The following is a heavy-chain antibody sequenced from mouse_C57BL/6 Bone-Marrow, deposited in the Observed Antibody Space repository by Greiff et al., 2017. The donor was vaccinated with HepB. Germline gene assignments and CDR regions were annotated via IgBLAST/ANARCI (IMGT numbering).Heavy chain of an antibody. CDR3: ARNQNYYGSSYGYFDV. CDR1: GFSLTSYA. Sequence: VKLMESGPGLVAPSQSLSITCTVSGFSLTSYAISWVRQPPGKGLEWLGVIWTGGGTNYNSALKSRLSISKDNSKSQVFLKMNSLQTDDTARYYCARNQNYYGSSYGYFDVWGTGTTVTVSS. D-gene: IGHD1-1*01. CDR2: IWTGGGT. V-gene: IGHV2-9-1*01. J-gene: IGHJ1*03.